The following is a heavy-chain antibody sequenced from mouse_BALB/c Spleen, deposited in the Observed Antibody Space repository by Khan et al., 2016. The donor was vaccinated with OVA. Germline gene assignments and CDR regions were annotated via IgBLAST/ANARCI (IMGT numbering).Heavy chain of an antibody. D-gene: IGHD1-1*01. CDR2: ISYRGRI. J-gene: IGHJ2*01. CDR1: AYSTTSAYA. Sequence: GPGRWKPSQSRSLTATATAYSTTSAYAGNWIRQFPGTKLDWMAHISYRGRIGNNPSLKSRISITRDTSKNQFFLQLNSVTTEDTATYYCARSVTITTVVATDFDYWGQGTTLTVSS. CDR3: ARSVTITTVVATDFDY. V-gene: IGHV3-2*02.